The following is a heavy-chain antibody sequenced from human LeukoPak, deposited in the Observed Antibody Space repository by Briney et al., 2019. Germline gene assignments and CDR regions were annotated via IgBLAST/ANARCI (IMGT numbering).Heavy chain of an antibody. D-gene: IGHD3-10*01. CDR1: GYTFTSYG. Sequence: ASVKVSCKASGYTFTSYGISWVRQAPGQGLEWMGWISAYNGNTNYAQQLQGRVTMTTDTSTSTAYMELRSLRSDDTAVYYCARIRFGESYAPKSYYYYYMDVWGIGTTVTISS. J-gene: IGHJ6*03. CDR2: ISAYNGNT. V-gene: IGHV1-18*01. CDR3: ARIRFGESYAPKSYYYYYMDV.